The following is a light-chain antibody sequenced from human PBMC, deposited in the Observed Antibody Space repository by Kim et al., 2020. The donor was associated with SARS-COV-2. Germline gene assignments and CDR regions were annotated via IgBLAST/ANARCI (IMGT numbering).Light chain of an antibody. CDR1: QRVSSNY. CDR2: GAS. J-gene: IGKJ3*01. CDR3: QQYGSSPFT. Sequence: EIVLTQSPGTLSLSPGERATLSCRASQRVSSNYLAWYQQKPGQAPRLLIYGASSRATVIPDRFSGSGSGTDFTLTISRLEPEDFAVYYCQQYGSSPFTFGPGTKVDIK. V-gene: IGKV3-20*01.